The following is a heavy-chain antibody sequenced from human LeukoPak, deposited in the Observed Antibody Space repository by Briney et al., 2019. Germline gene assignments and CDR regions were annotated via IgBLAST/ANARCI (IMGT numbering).Heavy chain of an antibody. CDR3: AERSYGDYYYGMDV. V-gene: IGHV3-23*01. Sequence: GGSLRLSCAASGFTLSSYALSWVRQAPGKGLEWVSSISSSGGSTFYADSVKGRFTISRGGPKNTLYLQMNSLRVEDTAVYYCAERSYGDYYYGMDVWGQGTTVTVSS. J-gene: IGHJ6*02. CDR1: GFTLSSYA. CDR2: ISSSGGST. D-gene: IGHD4-17*01.